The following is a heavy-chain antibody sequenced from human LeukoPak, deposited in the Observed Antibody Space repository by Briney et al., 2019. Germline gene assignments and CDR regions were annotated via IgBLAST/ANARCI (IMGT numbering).Heavy chain of an antibody. J-gene: IGHJ4*02. CDR3: ARSVTAAGTPDY. CDR1: GGSFSGYY. V-gene: IGHV4-34*01. Sequence: SETLSLTCAVYGGSFSGYYWSWIRQPPGKGLEWIGEINHSGSTNYNPSLKSRVTISVDTSKNQFSLRLSSVADADTAVYYCARSVTAAGTPDYWGQGTLVTVSS. CDR2: INHSGST. D-gene: IGHD6-13*01.